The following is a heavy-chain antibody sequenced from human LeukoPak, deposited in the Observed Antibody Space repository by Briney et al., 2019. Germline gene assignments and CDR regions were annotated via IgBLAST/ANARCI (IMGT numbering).Heavy chain of an antibody. V-gene: IGHV3-33*01. CDR2: IWYDGSKN. CDR3: ARAPYTTGRSFYFDS. Sequence: GRSLRLSCAASGFTFRNYGMHWVRQAPGKGLEWVAIIWYDGSKNYYADSVKGRFTISRDNFNNTLYLQMNSLRAEDTALYYCARAPYTTGRSFYFDSWGQGTLVTVSS. CDR1: GFTFRNYG. D-gene: IGHD2-2*02. J-gene: IGHJ4*02.